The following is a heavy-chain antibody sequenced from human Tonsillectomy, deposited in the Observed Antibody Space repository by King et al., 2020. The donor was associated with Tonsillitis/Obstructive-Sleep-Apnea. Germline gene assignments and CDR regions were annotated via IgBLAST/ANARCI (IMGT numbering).Heavy chain of an antibody. J-gene: IGHJ3*02. D-gene: IGHD3-3*01. CDR2: IYPGDSDT. CDR1: GYSFTSYW. CDR3: ARSYYDIWSGSFDAFDI. V-gene: IGHV5-51*01. Sequence: QLVQSGAEVKKPGESLKISCKGSGYSFTSYWIGWVRQMPGKGLEWMGSIYPGDSDTRYSPSFQGQVTISADKSISTAYLQWRSLKASDTAMYYCARSYYDIWSGSFDAFDIWGQGTMVTVSS.